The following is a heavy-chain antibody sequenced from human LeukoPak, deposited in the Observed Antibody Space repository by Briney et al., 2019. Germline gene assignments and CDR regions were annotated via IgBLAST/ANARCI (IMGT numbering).Heavy chain of an antibody. J-gene: IGHJ6*02. CDR3: ARDRRVGTTVVTRGYYYGMDV. CDR1: RGTFSSYA. V-gene: IGHV1-69*05. CDR2: IIPIFGTA. D-gene: IGHD4-23*01. Sequence: SVKVSCKASRGTFSSYAISWVRQAPGQGLEWMGGIIPIFGTANYAQKFQGRVTITTDESTSTAYMELSSLRSEDTAVYYCARDRRVGTTVVTRGYYYGMDVWGQGTTVTVSS.